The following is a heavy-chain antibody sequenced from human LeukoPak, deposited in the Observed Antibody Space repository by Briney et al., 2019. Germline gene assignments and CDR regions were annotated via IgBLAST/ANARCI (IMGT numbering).Heavy chain of an antibody. V-gene: IGHV1-8*01. D-gene: IGHD4-17*01. CDR3: ARVWGDYVAFDI. CDR2: INPYSANT. Sequence: ASVNVSCKASGYTFTSYDVNWVRPATGQGLEWMGWINPYSANTGYAQKFQGRVTMTRNTSISTAYMELSSLTSEDTAVYYCARVWGDYVAFDIWGQGTMVTVSS. CDR1: GYTFTSYD. J-gene: IGHJ3*02.